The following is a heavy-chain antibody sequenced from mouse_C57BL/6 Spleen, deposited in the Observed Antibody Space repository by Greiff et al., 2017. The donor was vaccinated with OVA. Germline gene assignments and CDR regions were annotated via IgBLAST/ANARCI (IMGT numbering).Heavy chain of an antibody. D-gene: IGHD1-1*01. CDR2: IWGVGST. J-gene: IGHJ4*01. CDR3: ARNYGSSYSYAMDY. V-gene: IGHV2-6*01. CDR1: GFSLTSYG. Sequence: VKLMESGPGLVAPSQSLSITCTVSGFSLTSYGVDWVRQSPGKGLEWLGVIWGVGSTNYNSALKSRLSISKDNSKSQVFLKMNSLQTDDTAMYYCARNYGSSYSYAMDYWGQGTSVTVSS.